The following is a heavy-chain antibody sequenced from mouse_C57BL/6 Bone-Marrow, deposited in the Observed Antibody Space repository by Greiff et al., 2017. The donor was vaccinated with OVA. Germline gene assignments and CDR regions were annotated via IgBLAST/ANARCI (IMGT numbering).Heavy chain of an antibody. CDR1: GFTFSDYY. D-gene: IGHD1-1*01. Sequence: EVKLMESEGGLVQPGSSMKLSCTASGFTFSDYYMAWVRQVPEKGLEWVANINYDGSSTYYLDSLKSRFIISRDNAKNILYLQMSSLKSEDTATYYCARAWTYYYGSSYDYFDYWGQGTTLTVSS. V-gene: IGHV5-16*01. CDR2: INYDGSST. CDR3: ARAWTYYYGSSYDYFDY. J-gene: IGHJ2*01.